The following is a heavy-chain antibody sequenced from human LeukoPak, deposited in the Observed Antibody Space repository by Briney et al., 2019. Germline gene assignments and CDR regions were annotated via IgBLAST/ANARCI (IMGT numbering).Heavy chain of an antibody. D-gene: IGHD2-2*01. J-gene: IGHJ2*01. CDR3: ARDRLVVLAARSSWYFDL. CDR2: TYYRSKWYN. Sequence: SQTLSLTCAISGDSVSSNSAAWNWIRQSPSRGLEWLGRTYYRSKWYNDYAVSVKSRITINPDTSKNQFSLQLNSVTPEDTAVYYCARDRLVVLAARSSWYFDLWGRGTLVTVSS. V-gene: IGHV6-1*01. CDR1: GDSVSSNSAA.